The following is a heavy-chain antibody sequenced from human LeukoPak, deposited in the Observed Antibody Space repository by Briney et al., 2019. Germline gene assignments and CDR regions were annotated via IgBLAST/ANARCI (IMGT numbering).Heavy chain of an antibody. CDR3: AVLAATDSNDY. J-gene: IGHJ4*02. CDR2: IKQDGSDQ. CDR1: GFTFSSYW. V-gene: IGHV3-7*01. D-gene: IGHD6-13*01. Sequence: PGGSLRLSSAASGFTFSSYWVTWVRQAPGRGLEWVANIKQDGSDQYYVDSVKGRFTISRENAKNSLYLQMNSLRAEDTAVYYCAVLAATDSNDYWGQGTLVTVSS.